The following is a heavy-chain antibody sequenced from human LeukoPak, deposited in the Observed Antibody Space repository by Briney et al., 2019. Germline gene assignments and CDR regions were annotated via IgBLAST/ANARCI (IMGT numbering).Heavy chain of an antibody. J-gene: IGHJ3*02. CDR2: IKQDGSEK. V-gene: IGHV3-7*01. CDR3: ARIGSYDSSGYDAFDI. D-gene: IGHD3-22*01. CDR1: GFTFSSYA. Sequence: GRSLRLSCAASGFTFSSYAMHWVRQAPGKGLEWVANIKQDGSEKYYVDSVKGRFTISRDNAKNSLYLQMNSLRAEDTAVYYCARIGSYDSSGYDAFDIWGQGTMVTVSS.